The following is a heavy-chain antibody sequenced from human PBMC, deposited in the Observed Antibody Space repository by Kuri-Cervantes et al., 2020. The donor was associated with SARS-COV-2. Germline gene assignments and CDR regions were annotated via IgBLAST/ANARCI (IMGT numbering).Heavy chain of an antibody. Sequence: SVKVSCKASGGTFSSYAISWVRQAPGQGLEWMGGIIPIFGTANYAQKFQGRVTITADESTSTAYMELSSPRSEDTAVYYCARSTPAVVYYYYYMDVWGKGTTVTVSS. CDR1: GGTFSSYA. D-gene: IGHD2-2*01. CDR2: IIPIFGTA. CDR3: ARSTPAVVYYYYYMDV. J-gene: IGHJ6*03. V-gene: IGHV1-69*13.